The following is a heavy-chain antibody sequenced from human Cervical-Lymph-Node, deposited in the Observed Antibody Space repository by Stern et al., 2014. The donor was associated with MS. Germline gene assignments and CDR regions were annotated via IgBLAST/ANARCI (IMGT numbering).Heavy chain of an antibody. D-gene: IGHD3-10*01. Sequence: QLVQSGAEVKKPGSSVKVSCKASGGTFSSYAISWVRQAPGQGLEWMGGIIPIFGTANYAQKFQGRVTITADNSPSTAYMELSSLRSEDTAVYYCAREGIRGVTMVRGGLYGMDVWGQGTTVTVSS. V-gene: IGHV1-69*06. CDR1: GGTFSSYA. J-gene: IGHJ6*02. CDR2: IIPIFGTA. CDR3: AREGIRGVTMVRGGLYGMDV.